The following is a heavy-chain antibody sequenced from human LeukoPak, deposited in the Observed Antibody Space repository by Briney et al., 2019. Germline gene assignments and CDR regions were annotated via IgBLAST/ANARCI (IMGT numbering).Heavy chain of an antibody. V-gene: IGHV3-9*01. CDR2: ISWNSGSI. J-gene: IGHJ4*02. Sequence: GGSLRLSCAASGFTFDDYAMHCVRQAPGKGLEWVSGISWNSGSIGYADSVKGRFTISRDNAKNSLYLQMNSLRAEDTALYYCAKDHSEYSSSPFDYWGQGTLVTVSS. CDR3: AKDHSEYSSSPFDY. D-gene: IGHD6-6*01. CDR1: GFTFDDYA.